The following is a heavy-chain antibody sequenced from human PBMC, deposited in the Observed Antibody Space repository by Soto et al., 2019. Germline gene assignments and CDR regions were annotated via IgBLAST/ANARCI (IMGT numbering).Heavy chain of an antibody. CDR2: IGTAGDT. V-gene: IGHV3-13*04. CDR1: GFTLSSYD. CDR3: ARAIDYDILTGYKDPPDY. Sequence: GGSLRLSCAASGFTLSSYDMHWVRQATGKGLEWVSAIGTAGDTYYPGSVKGRFTISRENAKNSLYLQMNSLRAGDTAVYYCARAIDYDILTGYKDPPDYCGQGTLVTVSS. D-gene: IGHD3-9*01. J-gene: IGHJ4*02.